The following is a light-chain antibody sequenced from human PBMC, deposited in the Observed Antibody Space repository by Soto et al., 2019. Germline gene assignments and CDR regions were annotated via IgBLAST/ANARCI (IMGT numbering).Light chain of an antibody. Sequence: DLQMTQSPSTLSASVGDRVTITCRPSQAISDWLAWYQQRPGEAPRLLIYKASNLESGVPSRFSGSRSETEFTLTISSLQPEDFVTYYCQQYNVFGGGTKVEI. CDR1: QAISDW. V-gene: IGKV1-5*03. CDR2: KAS. J-gene: IGKJ4*01. CDR3: QQYNV.